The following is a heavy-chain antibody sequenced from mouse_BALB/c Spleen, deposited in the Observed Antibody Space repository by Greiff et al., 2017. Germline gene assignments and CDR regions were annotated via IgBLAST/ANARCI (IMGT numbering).Heavy chain of an antibody. V-gene: IGHV1S81*02. CDR3: AIKGQYGNYEFAY. J-gene: IGHJ3*01. CDR2: INPSNGRT. CDR1: GYTFTSYW. D-gene: IGHD2-10*02. Sequence: QVQLQQPGAELVKPGASVKLPCKASGYTFTSYWMHWVKQRPGQGLEWIGEINPSNGRTNYNEKFKSKATLTVDKSSSTAYMQLSSLTSEDSAVYYCAIKGQYGNYEFAYWGQGTLVTVSA.